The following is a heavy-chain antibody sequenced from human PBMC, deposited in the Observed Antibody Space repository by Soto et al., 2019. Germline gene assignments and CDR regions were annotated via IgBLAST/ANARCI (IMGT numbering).Heavy chain of an antibody. J-gene: IGHJ6*02. CDR1: GGSISSYY. Sequence: TLSLTCTVSGGSISSYYWSWIRQPPGKGLEWIGYIYYSGSTNYNPSLKSRVTISVDTSKNQFSLKLSSVTAADTAVYYCARDRTEGTMIYYYGMDVWGQGTTVTVSS. V-gene: IGHV4-59*01. CDR3: ARDRTEGTMIYYYGMDV. D-gene: IGHD3-22*01. CDR2: IYYSGST.